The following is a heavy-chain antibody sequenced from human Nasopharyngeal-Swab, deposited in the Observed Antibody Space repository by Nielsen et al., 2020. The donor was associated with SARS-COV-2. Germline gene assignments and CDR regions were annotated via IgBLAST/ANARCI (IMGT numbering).Heavy chain of an antibody. CDR3: TRDLDY. Sequence: WIRQPTGKGLEWVAHIKPDGSEKYYADSVKGRFTISRDNGKNVLYLQMDKLRTEDTAVYYCTRDLDYWGRGTLVTVSS. J-gene: IGHJ4*02. D-gene: IGHD1-1*01. CDR2: IKPDGSEK. V-gene: IGHV3-7*01.